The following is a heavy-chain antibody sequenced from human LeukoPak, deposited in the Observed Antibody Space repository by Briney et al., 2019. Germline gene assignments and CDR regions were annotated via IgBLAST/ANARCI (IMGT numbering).Heavy chain of an antibody. CDR2: LNPNSGGT. V-gene: IGHV1-2*06. CDR1: GYTFTGYY. Sequence: ASVKVSCKASGYTFTGYYMHWVRQAPGQGLEWMGRLNPNSGGTNYAQKFQGRVTMTRDTSISTAYMELSRLRSDDTAVYYCARWTITGTTPPHFDYWGQGTLVTVSS. J-gene: IGHJ4*02. D-gene: IGHD1-20*01. CDR3: ARWTITGTTPPHFDY.